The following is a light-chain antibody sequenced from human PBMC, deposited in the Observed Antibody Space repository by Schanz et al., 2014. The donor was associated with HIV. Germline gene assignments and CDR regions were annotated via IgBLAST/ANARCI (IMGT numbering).Light chain of an antibody. Sequence: QSVLTQPPSVSGAPGQRVTISCTGSRSNIGAGYDVHWYQQVPGTAPKLLISVNTDRPSGVPDRFSGSKSGTSASLAIAGLQVEDEADYYCCSYTTTSTYVFGAGTKLTVL. CDR3: CSYTTTSTYV. V-gene: IGLV1-40*01. CDR2: VNT. CDR1: RSNIGAGYD. J-gene: IGLJ1*01.